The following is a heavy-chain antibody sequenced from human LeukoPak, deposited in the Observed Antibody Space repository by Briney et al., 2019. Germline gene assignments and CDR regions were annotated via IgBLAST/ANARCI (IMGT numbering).Heavy chain of an antibody. V-gene: IGHV4-31*03. J-gene: IGHJ4*02. CDR2: IYYSGST. CDR3: ASGIAVAGTGFDY. CDR1: ARSISSGGYY. Sequence: SQTLSLTCTVSARSISSGGYYWSWIRQHPGKGLEWIGYIYYSGSTYYNPSLKSRVTISVDTSKNQFSLKLTSVTAADTAVYYWASGIAVAGTGFDYWGQGTLVTVSS. D-gene: IGHD6-19*01.